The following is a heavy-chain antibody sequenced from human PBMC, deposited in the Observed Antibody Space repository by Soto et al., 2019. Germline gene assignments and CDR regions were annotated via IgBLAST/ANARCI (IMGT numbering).Heavy chain of an antibody. CDR1: GVSISSGNW. J-gene: IGHJ4*02. CDR3: ARLVYDTRLDYLYFDF. CDR2: IFHDGTA. Sequence: SETLSLTCTVSGVSISSGNWWTWVRQSPRKGLEYIGEIFHDGTANYFPSFERRVAMSVDKSKNQFSLKLTSVTAADAAIYYCARLVYDTRLDYLYFDFWGQGAQVTVS. D-gene: IGHD3-16*01. V-gene: IGHV4-4*02.